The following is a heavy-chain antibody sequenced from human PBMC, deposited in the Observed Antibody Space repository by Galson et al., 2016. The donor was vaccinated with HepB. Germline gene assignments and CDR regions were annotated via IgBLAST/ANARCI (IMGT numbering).Heavy chain of an antibody. CDR2: ISYEESKK. CDR3: ATIGYDSTWSATGVPKFDF. J-gene: IGHJ4*02. D-gene: IGHD6-13*01. Sequence: SLRLSCAASGFTFSSYAMHWVRQAPGKGLDWVASISYEESKKYYADSVKGRFTISRDNSKNTRYLQMNSLRAEDTAVYYCATIGYDSTWSATGVPKFDFWGQGTLVTVSS. V-gene: IGHV3-30*04. CDR1: GFTFSSYA.